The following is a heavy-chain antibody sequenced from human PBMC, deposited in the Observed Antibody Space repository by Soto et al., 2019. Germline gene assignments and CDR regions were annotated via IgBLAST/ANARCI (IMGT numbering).Heavy chain of an antibody. J-gene: IGHJ6*02. CDR2: TYYRSKWYN. D-gene: IGHD3-10*01. CDR1: GDSVSSNSAA. V-gene: IGHV6-1*01. CDR3: AREKGAYYGSGSYYNVGYYYGMDV. Sequence: SQTLSLTCVISGDSVSSNSAAWNWIRQSPSRGLEWLGRTYYRSKWYNDYAVSVKSRITINPDTSKNQFSLQLNSVTPEDTAVYYCAREKGAYYGSGSYYNVGYYYGMDVWGQGTTVTVSS.